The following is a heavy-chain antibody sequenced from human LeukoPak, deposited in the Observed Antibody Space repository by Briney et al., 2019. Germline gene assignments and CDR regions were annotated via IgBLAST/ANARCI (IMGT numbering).Heavy chain of an antibody. V-gene: IGHV1-69*04. CDR1: GGTFSSYA. J-gene: IGHJ4*02. CDR2: IIPILGIA. CDR3: ARDYSGIAVAERFDY. D-gene: IGHD6-19*01. Sequence: ASVKVSCKASGGTFSSYAISWVRQAPGQGLEWMGRIIPILGIANYAQKFQGRVTITADKSTSTAYMELSSLRSEDTAVYYCARDYSGIAVAERFDYWGQGTLVTVSS.